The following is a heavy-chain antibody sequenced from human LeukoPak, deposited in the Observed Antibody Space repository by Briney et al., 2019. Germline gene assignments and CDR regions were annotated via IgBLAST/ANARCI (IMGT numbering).Heavy chain of an antibody. J-gene: IGHJ5*02. Sequence: HPGGSLRLSCAASGFTFSSYAMSWVRQAPGKGLEWVSIISGSGGSTYYADSVKGRFTISRDNSKNTLYLQMNSLRAEDTAVYYCANPYYYGSGSPDPWGQGTLVTVSS. CDR1: GFTFSSYA. D-gene: IGHD3-10*01. V-gene: IGHV3-23*01. CDR3: ANPYYYGSGSPDP. CDR2: ISGSGGST.